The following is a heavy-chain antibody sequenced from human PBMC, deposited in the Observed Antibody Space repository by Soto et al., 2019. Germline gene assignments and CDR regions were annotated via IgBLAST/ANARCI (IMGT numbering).Heavy chain of an antibody. CDR3: ARMYYELYYFDY. J-gene: IGHJ4*02. V-gene: IGHV1-69*13. Sequence: ASVKVSCKASGGTFSSYAISWVRQAPGQGLEWMGGIIPIFGTANYAQKFQGRVTITADESTSTAYMELSSLRSEDTAVYYCARMYYELYYFDYWGQGTLVTVSS. CDR1: GGTFSSYA. CDR2: IIPIFGTA. D-gene: IGHD2-8*01.